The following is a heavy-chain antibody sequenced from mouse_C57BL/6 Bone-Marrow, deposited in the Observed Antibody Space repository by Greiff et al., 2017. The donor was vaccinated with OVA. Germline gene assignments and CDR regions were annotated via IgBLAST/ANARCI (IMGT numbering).Heavy chain of an antibody. CDR1: GYTFTDYY. J-gene: IGHJ2*01. V-gene: IGHV1-26*01. D-gene: IGHD2-3*01. Sequence: VQLQHSGPELVKPGASVKISCKASGYTFTDYYMNWVKQSHGKSLEWIGDINPNNGGTSYNQKFKGKATLTVDKPSSTAYMQLSSLTSEDSAVYYCARSEGLYDGYYVFDYWGQGTTLTVSS. CDR2: INPNNGGT. CDR3: ARSEGLYDGYYVFDY.